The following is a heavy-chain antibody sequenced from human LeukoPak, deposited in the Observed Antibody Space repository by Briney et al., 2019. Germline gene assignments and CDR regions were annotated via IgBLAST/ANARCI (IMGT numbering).Heavy chain of an antibody. J-gene: IGHJ4*02. Sequence: SVTLSCTASGGTFSIYAIGWVRQAPGQGLEWMGGIITIFGTANYAQKFQGRVTITADESTSTAYMELSSLRSEDTAVYYCATPAGGYSYGRYFDYWGQGTLVTVSS. CDR2: IITIFGTA. V-gene: IGHV1-69*13. D-gene: IGHD5-18*01. CDR3: ATPAGGYSYGRYFDY. CDR1: GGTFSIYA.